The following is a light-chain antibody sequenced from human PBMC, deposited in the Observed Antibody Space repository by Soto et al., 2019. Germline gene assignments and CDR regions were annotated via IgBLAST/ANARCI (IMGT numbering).Light chain of an antibody. J-gene: IGKJ1*01. CDR3: QQYGSSST. CDR2: GAA. CDR1: QSVRGSY. V-gene: IGKV3-20*01. Sequence: EMVLTQSPGTLSLSPGERATLYCRASQSVRGSYLAWYQQKPGQAPRLLIFGAASRATGIPDRFSGRGSGTDFTLTISRLEPEDFAVYYCQQYGSSSTFGQGTKVDIK.